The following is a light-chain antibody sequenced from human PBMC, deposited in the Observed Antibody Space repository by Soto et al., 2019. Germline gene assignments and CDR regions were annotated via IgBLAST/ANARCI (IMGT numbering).Light chain of an antibody. CDR1: SSDVGRYNH. J-gene: IGLJ1*01. CDR3: CSYAGSSTFYV. CDR2: EVS. Sequence: QSVLTQPASVSGSPGQSITISCTGNSSDVGRYNHVSWYKQHPGKAPKLMIYEVSKRPSVGSNRFSVSKSGNTASLTISGLQAEDEADYYCCSYAGSSTFYVFGTGTKVTVL. V-gene: IGLV2-23*02.